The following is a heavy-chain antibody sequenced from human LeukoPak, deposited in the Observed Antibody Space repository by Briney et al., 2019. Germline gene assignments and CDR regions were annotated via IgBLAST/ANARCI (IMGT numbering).Heavy chain of an antibody. CDR3: TRASRGYSYGFAEY. Sequence: SETLSLTCTVSGGSISSYYWSWIRQPPGKGLEWIGYMYFGGSSNYNPSPKSRVTISVDTSKNQLSLNLNSVTAADTAVYYCTRASRGYSYGFAEYWGQGTLVTVSS. J-gene: IGHJ4*02. D-gene: IGHD5-18*01. CDR1: GGSISSYY. CDR2: MYFGGSS. V-gene: IGHV4-59*01.